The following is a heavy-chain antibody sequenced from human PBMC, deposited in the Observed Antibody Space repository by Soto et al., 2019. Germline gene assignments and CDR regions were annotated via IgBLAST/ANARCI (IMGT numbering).Heavy chain of an antibody. CDR3: ARISALGQAAFDL. V-gene: IGHV3-64*01. CDR2: IHYDGSST. J-gene: IGHJ3*01. CDR1: GFTLSVYS. Sequence: EVQLVESGGGLVQPGGSLRLSCAASGFTLSVYSMHWVRQAPGKGLEFVSAIHYDGSSTFYANSVKGRFTISRGTSKNTLYLQMCSLGAEDMALYYFARISALGQAAFDLWGRGTMVTVSS.